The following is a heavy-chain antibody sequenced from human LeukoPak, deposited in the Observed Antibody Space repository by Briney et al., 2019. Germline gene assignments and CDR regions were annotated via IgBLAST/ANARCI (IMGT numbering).Heavy chain of an antibody. CDR2: ISHDGMNA. Sequence: PGGSLRLSCAASGLHFSGTAMSWVRQAPGKRLEWVSAISHDGMNAYYADSVKGRVTISRDNSKKTVSLEMSSLTAADTGVYYCAKDGAQYSSGPECDPRGQGALVTVSP. J-gene: IGHJ5*02. CDR3: AKDGAQYSSGPECDP. D-gene: IGHD6-19*01. V-gene: IGHV3-23*01. CDR1: GLHFSGTA.